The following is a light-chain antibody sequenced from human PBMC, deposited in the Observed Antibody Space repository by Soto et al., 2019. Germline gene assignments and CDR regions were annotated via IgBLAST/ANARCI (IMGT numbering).Light chain of an antibody. CDR1: QSVSSSY. Sequence: EIVLTQSPATLSLSPVERATLSCRASQSVSSSYLAWYQQKPGQAPRLLIYGASSRATGIPDRFSGSGSGTDFTLTISRLEPEDFAVYYCQQYGSSPPWTFGQGTKVDIK. CDR2: GAS. CDR3: QQYGSSPPWT. J-gene: IGKJ1*01. V-gene: IGKV3-20*01.